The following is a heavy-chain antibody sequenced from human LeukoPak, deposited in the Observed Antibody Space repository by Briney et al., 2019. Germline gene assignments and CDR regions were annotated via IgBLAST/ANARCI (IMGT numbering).Heavy chain of an antibody. J-gene: IGHJ4*02. CDR2: ITSSSSTI. V-gene: IGHV3-48*01. CDR3: ARAWSGYTYGYYY. Sequence: GGSLRLSCAASGFTFSDYNMNWVRQAPGKGLEWVSYITSSSSTIYYADSVKGRFTISRDNAKNSLYLQMNSLGAEDTAVYYCARAWSGYTYGYYYWGQGTLVTVSS. CDR1: GFTFSDYN. D-gene: IGHD5-18*01.